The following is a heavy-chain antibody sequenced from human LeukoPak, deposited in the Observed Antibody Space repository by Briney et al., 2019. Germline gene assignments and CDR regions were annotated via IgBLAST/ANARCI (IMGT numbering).Heavy chain of an antibody. CDR2: IYHDGSDK. J-gene: IGHJ5*02. D-gene: IGHD7-27*01. Sequence: GGSLRLSCAASGFSFSNYGMHWVRQAPGKGLEWVARIYHDGSDKYYGDSVKGRFTISRDNSKNPLYLQMNSLRAEDTAVYYCAKTNTELGKNWFDPWGQGTLVTVSP. CDR1: GFSFSNYG. CDR3: AKTNTELGKNWFDP. V-gene: IGHV3-30*02.